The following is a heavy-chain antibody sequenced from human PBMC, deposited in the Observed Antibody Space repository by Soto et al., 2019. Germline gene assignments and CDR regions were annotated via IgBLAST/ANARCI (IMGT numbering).Heavy chain of an antibody. CDR1: GFTFSAYW. V-gene: IGHV3-7*03. J-gene: IGHJ6*02. Sequence: EVQLVESGGTLVQPGGSLRLSCAASGFTFSAYWMSWVRQAPGRGLECVANINQDAHETNYVDSLRGRVTISRDHAHNSLYLHMRSLRVEDTAVYYCAREDDTSGRSGVDHFSYFYGMDVWGQGTTVTVSS. D-gene: IGHD6-19*01. CDR3: AREDDTSGRSGVDHFSYFYGMDV. CDR2: INQDAHET.